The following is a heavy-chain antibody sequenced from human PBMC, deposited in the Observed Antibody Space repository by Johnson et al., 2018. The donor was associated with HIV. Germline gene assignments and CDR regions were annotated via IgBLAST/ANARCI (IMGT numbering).Heavy chain of an antibody. V-gene: IGHV3-53*01. CDR1: GFTVSSNY. CDR2: ISSGGTK. Sequence: VLLVESGGGLIQPGGSLRLSCAASGFTVSSNYMSWVRQAPGKRLEWVSVISSGGTKYYAHSVQGRFTTYRDNSKNTLYLQRNRLRAEDKAVYYCAREDGDSSSWAGAFDIWGQGTMVTVSS. J-gene: IGHJ3*02. CDR3: AREDGDSSSWAGAFDI. D-gene: IGHD6-13*01.